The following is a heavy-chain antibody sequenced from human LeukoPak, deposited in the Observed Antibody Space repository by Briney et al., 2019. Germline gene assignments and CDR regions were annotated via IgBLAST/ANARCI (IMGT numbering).Heavy chain of an antibody. J-gene: IGHJ4*02. CDR1: GFTFSSYS. D-gene: IGHD3-22*01. V-gene: IGHV3-48*01. Sequence: GGSLRLSCAASGFTFSSYSMNWVRQAPGKGLEWVSYISSSSSTIYYADSVKGRFTISRDNAKNSLYLQMNSPRAEDTAVYYCARDRREVTMIVPFDYWGQGTLVTVSS. CDR2: ISSSSSTI. CDR3: ARDRREVTMIVPFDY.